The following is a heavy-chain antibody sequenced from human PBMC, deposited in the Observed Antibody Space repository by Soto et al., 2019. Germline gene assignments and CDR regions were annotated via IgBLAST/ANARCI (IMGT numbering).Heavy chain of an antibody. V-gene: IGHV3-23*01. J-gene: IGHJ4*02. CDR2: LRGSGLGK. D-gene: IGHD2-2*01. CDR1: GFSVTSYA. Sequence: PGRCLRLSCAASGFSVTSYAMRWLRQAPGKGLEWVSVLRGSGLGKDYADSVKGRFTISRDNSRNTLYLQMSGLRVEDTAVYYCAKDRYCSATSCQDFGSWGQGTLVTVS. CDR3: AKDRYCSATSCQDFGS.